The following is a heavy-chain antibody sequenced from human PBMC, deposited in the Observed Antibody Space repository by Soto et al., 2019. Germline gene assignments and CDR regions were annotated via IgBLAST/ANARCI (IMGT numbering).Heavy chain of an antibody. CDR2: IWYDGSNK. V-gene: IGHV3-33*01. J-gene: IGHJ3*02. CDR1: GFTFSSYG. CDR3: ASSLRSDAFDI. Sequence: ESGGGVVQPGRSLRLSCAASGFTFSSYGMHWVRQAPGKGLEWVAVIWYDGSNKYYADSVKGRFTISRDNSKNTLYLQMNSLRAEDTAVYYCASSLRSDAFDIWGQGTMVTVSS.